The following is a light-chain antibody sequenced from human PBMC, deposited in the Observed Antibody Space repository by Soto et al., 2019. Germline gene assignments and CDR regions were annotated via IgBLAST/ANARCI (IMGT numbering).Light chain of an antibody. CDR1: QSISSK. V-gene: IGKV3-15*01. Sequence: EIKMAQSLDTLSVSPGERATLSCRASQSISSKLAWYQQRPGQAPRLLIYGASTRATGVPVRFRGGGSGTEFTLTISGLQSEDFAVYCCQQYDKWPPTFGGGTKVEIK. CDR2: GAS. J-gene: IGKJ4*01. CDR3: QQYDKWPPT.